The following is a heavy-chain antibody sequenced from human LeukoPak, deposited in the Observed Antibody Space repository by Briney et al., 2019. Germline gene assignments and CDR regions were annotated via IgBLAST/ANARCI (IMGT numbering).Heavy chain of an antibody. J-gene: IGHJ4*02. Sequence: AGGSLRLSCAASGFTVTSSWMSWVRQAPGKGLEWVANINLDGSEKYYVDSVKGRSTISRDNGKNSLFLQLNSLRAEDTAVYYCAKSIGCVGARCYGVYYFDYWGQGTLVTVSS. D-gene: IGHD2-21*01. CDR3: AKSIGCVGARCYGVYYFDY. CDR2: INLDGSEK. V-gene: IGHV3-7*01. CDR1: GFTVTSSW.